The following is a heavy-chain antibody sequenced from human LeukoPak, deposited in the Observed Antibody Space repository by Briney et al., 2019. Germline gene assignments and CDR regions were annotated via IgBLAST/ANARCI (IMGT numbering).Heavy chain of an antibody. D-gene: IGHD3-22*01. Sequence: SETLSLTCTVSGGSISSYYWSWIRQPPGKGLEWIGYIYYSGSTNYNPSLKSRVTISVDRSKNQFSLKLSSVTAADTAVYYCARASKIVGGIGWFDPWGQGTLVTVSS. CDR2: IYYSGST. CDR3: ARASKIVGGIGWFDP. V-gene: IGHV4-59*12. J-gene: IGHJ5*02. CDR1: GGSISSYY.